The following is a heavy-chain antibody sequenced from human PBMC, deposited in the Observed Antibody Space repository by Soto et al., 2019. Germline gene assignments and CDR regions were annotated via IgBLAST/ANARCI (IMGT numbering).Heavy chain of an antibody. J-gene: IGHJ4*02. CDR1: GFTFDDYA. V-gene: IGHV3-9*01. D-gene: IGHD6-19*01. CDR2: ISCNRGSI. CDR3: AETSIGWYFDY. Sequence: GGALILSCAASGFTFDDYAMHWVRQAPGKGLEWVSGISCNRGSIGYADSVKGRFTISRDNAKNSLYLQMNSLRAEDTAVYYCAETSIGWYFDYWGQGSVVTV.